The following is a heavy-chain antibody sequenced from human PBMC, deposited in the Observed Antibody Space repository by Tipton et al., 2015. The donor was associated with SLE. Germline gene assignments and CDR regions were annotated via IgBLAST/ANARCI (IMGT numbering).Heavy chain of an antibody. CDR2: IYYSGST. CDR3: ATTSCSGDSCLVDH. Sequence: TLSLTCTVSGGSISSYYWSWIRQPPGKGLEWIGYIYYSGSTNYNPSLKSRVTISVDTSKNQFSLNLSSVTAADTAVYYCATTSCSGDSCLVDHWGQGTLVTVSS. CDR1: GGSISSYY. D-gene: IGHD2-21*01. J-gene: IGHJ4*02. V-gene: IGHV4-59*07.